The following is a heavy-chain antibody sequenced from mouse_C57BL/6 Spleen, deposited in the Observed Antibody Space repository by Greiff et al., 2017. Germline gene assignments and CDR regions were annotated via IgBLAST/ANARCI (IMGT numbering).Heavy chain of an antibody. CDR3: TRNDGYPGYFDY. CDR1: GFTFSSYA. J-gene: IGHJ2*01. CDR2: ISSGGDYI. Sequence: EVHLVESVAFFFNPFLSLKLSCAASGFTFSSYAMSWVRQTPEKRLEWVAYISSGGDYIYYADTVKGRFTISRDNARNTLYLQMSSLKSEDTAMYYCTRNDGYPGYFDYWGQGTTLTVSS. D-gene: IGHD2-3*01. V-gene: IGHV5-9-1*02.